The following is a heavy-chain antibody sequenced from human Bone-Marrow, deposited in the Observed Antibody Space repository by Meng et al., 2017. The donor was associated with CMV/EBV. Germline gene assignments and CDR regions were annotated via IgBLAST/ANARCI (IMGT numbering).Heavy chain of an antibody. CDR2: IYYSGST. D-gene: IGHD6-13*01. Sequence: SETLSLTCTVSGGSISSSSYYWGWIRQPPGKGLEWIGSIYYSGSTYYNPSLKSRVTISVDTSKNQFSLKLSSVIAADTAVYYCAGGGSSWYYFDYWGQGTLVTVSS. J-gene: IGHJ4*02. V-gene: IGHV4-39*07. CDR1: GGSISSSSYY. CDR3: AGGGSSWYYFDY.